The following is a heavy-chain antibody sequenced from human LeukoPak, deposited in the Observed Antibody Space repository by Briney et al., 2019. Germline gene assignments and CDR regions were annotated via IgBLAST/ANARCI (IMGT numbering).Heavy chain of an antibody. J-gene: IGHJ4*02. Sequence: GGSLRLSCAAAGFTFGSFAMHWVRQAPGKGPEWVAIKSHDGSDEKYADSVKGRFTISRDNSKNTLYLQMNSLRAEDTAVYYCARDPAIAYWGQGTLVTVSS. CDR3: ARDPAIAY. V-gene: IGHV3-30-3*01. CDR1: GFTFGSFA. D-gene: IGHD5-18*01. CDR2: KSHDGSDE.